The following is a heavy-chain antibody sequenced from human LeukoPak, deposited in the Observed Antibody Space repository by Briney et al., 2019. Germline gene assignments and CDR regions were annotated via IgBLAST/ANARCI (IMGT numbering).Heavy chain of an antibody. J-gene: IGHJ4*02. D-gene: IGHD5-24*01. Sequence: GGSLRLSCTVSGLTFGDYALNWVRQAPGGGLEWVGFIRSKTYGGTTEYAASVKGRFTISRDDSKSIAYLQMNSLKTEDTAVYYWTRGEMATIYLFCYWGQGTLVTVSS. CDR1: GLTFGDYA. CDR2: IRSKTYGGTT. V-gene: IGHV3-49*04. CDR3: TRGEMATIYLFCY.